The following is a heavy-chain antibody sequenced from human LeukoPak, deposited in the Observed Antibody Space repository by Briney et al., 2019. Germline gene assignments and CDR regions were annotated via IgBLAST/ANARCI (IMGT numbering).Heavy chain of an antibody. V-gene: IGHV4-4*02. J-gene: IGHJ4*02. CDR1: GGSISSSNW. CDR2: IYHSGST. Sequence: SETLSLTCAVSGGSISSSNWWSWVRQPPGKGLEWIGEIYHSGSTNYNPSLKSRVTISVDKSKNQFSLKLSSVTAADTAVYYCARTTRELAVAGWFDYWGPGTLGTGSS. CDR3: ARTTRELAVAGWFDY. D-gene: IGHD6-19*01.